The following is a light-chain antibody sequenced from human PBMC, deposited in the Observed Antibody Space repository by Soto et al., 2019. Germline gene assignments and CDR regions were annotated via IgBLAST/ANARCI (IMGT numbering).Light chain of an antibody. CDR2: TAS. J-gene: IGKJ1*01. CDR3: QKYNGAPQT. CDR1: QGISNY. V-gene: IGKV1-27*01. Sequence: DIQMTQSPSSLSASVGDRVTITCRASQGISNYLAWYQQKPGKVPKLLIYTASTLPSAVPSRFSGSGSGTEFTPTISSLQPEDVATYYCQKYNGAPQTCGQGTKEEIK.